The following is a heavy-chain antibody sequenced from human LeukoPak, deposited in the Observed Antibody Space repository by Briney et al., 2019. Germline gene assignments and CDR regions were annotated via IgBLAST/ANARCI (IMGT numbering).Heavy chain of an antibody. V-gene: IGHV3-23*01. J-gene: IGHJ4*02. D-gene: IGHD3-10*01. CDR3: AKDDGGEYHLFDS. Sequence: GGSLRLSCAASGFTFSSYAMSWVRQAPGKGLEWVSAISGSGGSTHYADSVKGRFTISRDNSKNTLYLQMNSLRAEDTAVYYCAKDDGGEYHLFDSWGQGTLVTVSS. CDR2: ISGSGGST. CDR1: GFTFSSYA.